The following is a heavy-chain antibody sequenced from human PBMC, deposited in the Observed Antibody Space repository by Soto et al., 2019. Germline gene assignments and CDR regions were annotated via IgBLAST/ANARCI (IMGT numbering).Heavy chain of an antibody. Sequence: QVRLQESGQGLVRPSQTLSLICTVSGGSIRNDNFYWSFLRQRPGTGLEWLGYISYSGITFYNPSPESHLFVSVDPANYKCSLNLESVTPAAAATYYCASAWEGVYTGLGAFAVWGAGALCTVSS. D-gene: IGHD2-8*02. CDR1: GGSIRNDNFY. J-gene: IGHJ3*01. V-gene: IGHV4-30-4*08. CDR2: ISYSGIT. CDR3: ASAWEGVYTGLGAFAV.